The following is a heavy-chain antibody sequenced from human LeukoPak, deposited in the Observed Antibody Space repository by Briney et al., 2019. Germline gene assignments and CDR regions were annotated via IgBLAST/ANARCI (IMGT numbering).Heavy chain of an antibody. V-gene: IGHV1-18*01. Sequence: ASVKVSCKASGYTFTSYGISWVRQAPGQGLEWMGWISAYNGNTNYAQKLQGRVTMTTDTSTSTAYIGLRSLRSDDTAVYYCARDWISGYFDYWGQGTLVTVSS. CDR3: ARDWISGYFDY. CDR2: ISAYNGNT. J-gene: IGHJ4*02. D-gene: IGHD3-22*01. CDR1: GYTFTSYG.